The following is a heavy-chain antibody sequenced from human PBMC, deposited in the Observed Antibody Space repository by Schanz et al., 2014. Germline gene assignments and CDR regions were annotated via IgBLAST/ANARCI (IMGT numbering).Heavy chain of an antibody. J-gene: IGHJ5*01. V-gene: IGHV1-2*06. CDR1: GYPFTGYS. CDR2: INPNSGGT. CDR3: ARDSDVSKYNLFDS. Sequence: QVQLVQSGADVKKPGASVKVSCKASGYPFTGYSMHWVRQAPGQGLEWMGRINPNSGGTNYAQKFQGRVTMTRDTSISTVYMELTRLTFDDTAIYYCARDSDVSKYNLFDSWGQGTLVTVSS.